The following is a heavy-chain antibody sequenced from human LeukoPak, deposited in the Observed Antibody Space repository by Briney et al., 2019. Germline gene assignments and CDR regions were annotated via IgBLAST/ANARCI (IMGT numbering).Heavy chain of an antibody. CDR3: ARDWYSSSQNYYYYYMDV. CDR2: IYYSGST. D-gene: IGHD6-6*01. Sequence: SQTLSLTCTVSGGSISSGDYYWSWIRQPPGKGLEWIGYIYYSGSTYYNPSLKSRVTISVDTSKNQFSLKLSSVTAADTAVYYCARDWYSSSQNYYYYYMDVWGKGTTVTVSS. V-gene: IGHV4-30-4*08. CDR1: GGSISSGDYY. J-gene: IGHJ6*03.